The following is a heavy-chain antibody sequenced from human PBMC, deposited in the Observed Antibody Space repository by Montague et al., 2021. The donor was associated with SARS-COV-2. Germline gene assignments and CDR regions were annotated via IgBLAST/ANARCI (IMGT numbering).Heavy chain of an antibody. CDR1: GGSISSSSYY. CDR3: TRGRAISTLFVPHQRWFDP. D-gene: IGHD3-9*01. CDR2: FYYSGST. Sequence: SETLSLTCTVSGGSISSSSYYWGWIRQPPGKGLEWIGSFYYSGSTYYNPSLKSRVTISVDTSKNQLSLKPSSVTAADTAVYYCTRGRAISTLFVPHQRWFDPWGQGTLVTVSS. V-gene: IGHV4-39*01. J-gene: IGHJ5*02.